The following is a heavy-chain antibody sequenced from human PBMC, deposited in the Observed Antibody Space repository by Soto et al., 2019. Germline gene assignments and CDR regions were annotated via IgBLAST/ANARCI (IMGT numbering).Heavy chain of an antibody. CDR2: IYSDGNT. J-gene: IGHJ5*02. Sequence: EVQLVESGGGLVQPGGSLRLSCAASGFTVSSNYMSWVRQAPGKGLEWVSVIYSDGNTYYADSVKGRFTISRDNSKNTLYLQMNSLRAEDTAVYYCATSPDSSGYYRNWFDPWGQGTLVTVSS. D-gene: IGHD3-22*01. CDR1: GFTVSSNY. V-gene: IGHV3-66*01. CDR3: ATSPDSSGYYRNWFDP.